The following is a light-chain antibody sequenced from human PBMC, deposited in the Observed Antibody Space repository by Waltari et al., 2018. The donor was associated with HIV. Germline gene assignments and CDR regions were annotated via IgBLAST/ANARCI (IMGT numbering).Light chain of an antibody. J-gene: IGKJ2*01. Sequence: DIQMIQSPSSLSASVGDSVTFTCRASQSISSDLNWYHQTPGKAPKLLIYGASTLQIGVPSRFSGTRSGRDFILTISSLQPEDSGTYYCQQSYTTPRYTFGQGTKLEI. V-gene: IGKV1-39*01. CDR3: QQSYTTPRYT. CDR2: GAS. CDR1: QSISSD.